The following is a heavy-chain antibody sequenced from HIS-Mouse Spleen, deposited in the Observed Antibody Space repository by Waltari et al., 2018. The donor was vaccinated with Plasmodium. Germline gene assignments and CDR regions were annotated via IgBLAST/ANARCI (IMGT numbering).Heavy chain of an antibody. D-gene: IGHD7-27*01. V-gene: IGHV3-53*01. CDR2: IYSGGST. Sequence: EVQLVESGGGLIQPGGSLRLSFAASGFTRSTNYMSGVRQAPGKGLEWVSVIYSGGSTYYADSVKGRFTISRDNSKNTLYLQMNSLRAEDTAVYYCARDNWGSSYYYYGMDVWGQGTTVTVSS. CDR3: ARDNWGSSYYYYGMDV. J-gene: IGHJ6*02. CDR1: GFTRSTNY.